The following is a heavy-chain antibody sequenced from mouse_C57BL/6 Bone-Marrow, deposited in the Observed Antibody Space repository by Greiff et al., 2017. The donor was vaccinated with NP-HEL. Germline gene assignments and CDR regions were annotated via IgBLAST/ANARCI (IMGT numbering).Heavy chain of an antibody. CDR1: GYTFTSYW. CDR2: IDPSDSET. J-gene: IGHJ1*03. Sequence: QVQLQQSGAELVRPGSSVKLSCKASGYTFTSYWMHWVKQRPIQGLEWIGNIDPSDSETHYNQKFKDKATLTVDKSSSTAYMQLSSLTSEDSAVYYCARLGDYDWYFDVWGTGTTVTVSS. V-gene: IGHV1-52*01. D-gene: IGHD2-4*01. CDR3: ARLGDYDWYFDV.